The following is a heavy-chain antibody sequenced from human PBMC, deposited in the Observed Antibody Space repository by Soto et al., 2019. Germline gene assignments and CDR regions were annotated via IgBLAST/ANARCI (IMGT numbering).Heavy chain of an antibody. Sequence: SLTCTVSGGSISSYYWSWIRQPLGKGLEWIGYIYYSGITDYNPSLKSRVTISVDTSKNQFSLKLTSVTAADTAVYYCARVRDFWSGYYWFDPWGQGTLVTVS. CDR3: ARVRDFWSGYYWFDP. CDR2: IYYSGIT. CDR1: GGSISSYY. V-gene: IGHV4-59*01. J-gene: IGHJ5*02. D-gene: IGHD3-3*01.